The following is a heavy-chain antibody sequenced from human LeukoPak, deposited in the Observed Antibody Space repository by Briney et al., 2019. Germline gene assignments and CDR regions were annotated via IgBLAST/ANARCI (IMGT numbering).Heavy chain of an antibody. CDR1: GITFSNAW. CDR2: IKSKTDGGTT. J-gene: IGHJ3*02. Sequence: PGGSLRLSCAASGITFSNAWMSWVRQAPGKGLEWVGRIKSKTDGGTTDYAAPVKGRFTISRDDSKNTLYLQMNSLKTEDTAVYYCTTESGSSGGGAFDIWGQGTMVTVSS. V-gene: IGHV3-15*01. CDR3: TTESGSSGGGAFDI. D-gene: IGHD1-26*01.